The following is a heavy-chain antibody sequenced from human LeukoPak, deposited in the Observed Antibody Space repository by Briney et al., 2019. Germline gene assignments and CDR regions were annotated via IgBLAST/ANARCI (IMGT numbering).Heavy chain of an antibody. Sequence: PGGSLRLSCAASGFTFSSYSMNWVRPAPGKGLEWVSSISSSSSYIYYADSVKGRFTISRDNSKNTLSLQMNSLRAEDTAVYYCAKDISLLYSGSYGDFDYWGQGTLVTVSS. CDR1: GFTFSSYS. CDR2: ISSSSSYI. V-gene: IGHV3-21*04. CDR3: AKDISLLYSGSYGDFDY. J-gene: IGHJ4*02. D-gene: IGHD1-26*01.